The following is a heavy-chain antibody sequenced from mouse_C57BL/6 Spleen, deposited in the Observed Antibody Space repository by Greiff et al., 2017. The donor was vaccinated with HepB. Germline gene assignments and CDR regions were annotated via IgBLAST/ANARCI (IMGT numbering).Heavy chain of an antibody. CDR1: GYSITSGYY. J-gene: IGHJ3*01. CDR3: ARGEIYYGNYVSWFAY. D-gene: IGHD2-1*01. CDR2: ISYDGSN. Sequence: ESGPGLVKPSQSLSLTCSVTGYSITSGYYWNWIRQFPGNKLEWMGYISYDGSNNYNPSLKNRISITRDTSKNQFFLKLNSVTTEDTATYYCARGEIYYGNYVSWFAYWGQGTLVTVSA. V-gene: IGHV3-6*01.